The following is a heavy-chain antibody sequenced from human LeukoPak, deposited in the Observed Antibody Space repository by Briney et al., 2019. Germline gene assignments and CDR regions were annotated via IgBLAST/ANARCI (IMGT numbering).Heavy chain of an antibody. V-gene: IGHV1-69*06. D-gene: IGHD1-1*01. Sequence: SVKVSCKASGGTFSSYAISWVRQAPGQGLEWMGGIIPIFGTANYAQKFQGRVTITADKSTSTAYMELSSLRSEDTAVYYCARARCGWSDFYYYYYYMDVWGKGTTVTVSS. CDR1: GGTFSSYA. CDR3: ARARCGWSDFYYYYYYMDV. J-gene: IGHJ6*03. CDR2: IIPIFGTA.